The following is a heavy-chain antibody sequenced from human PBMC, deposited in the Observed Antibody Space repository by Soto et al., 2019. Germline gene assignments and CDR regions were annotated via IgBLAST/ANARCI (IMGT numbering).Heavy chain of an antibody. V-gene: IGHV3-23*01. CDR3: AKEGTSLLYYFDD. CDR1: GFTFSNYA. CDR2: ISGSGDTP. Sequence: GGSLRLSCAASGFTFSNYAISWVRQAPGKGLEWVSIISGSGDTPYYADSVKGRFTISRDNSRNTLYLQMNSLRAGDSAKYYCAKEGTSLLYYFDDWGPGTLVTVSS. D-gene: IGHD2-2*01. J-gene: IGHJ4*02.